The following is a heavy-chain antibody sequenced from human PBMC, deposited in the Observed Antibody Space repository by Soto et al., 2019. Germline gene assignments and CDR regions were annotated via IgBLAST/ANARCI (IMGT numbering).Heavy chain of an antibody. V-gene: IGHV4-34*01. CDR3: AREAYRAHGPPYYFDS. CDR1: GGSFSGYS. J-gene: IGHJ4*02. D-gene: IGHD2-21*01. CDR2: IDHSGSA. Sequence: SQTLSLTCAVYGGSFSGYSWTWVRQAPGKGLEWIGEIDHSGSANYSPALKSRLTLSVDTSKSHFSLSLSSMTAADTAVYYCAREAYRAHGPPYYFDSWGQGTQVTVS.